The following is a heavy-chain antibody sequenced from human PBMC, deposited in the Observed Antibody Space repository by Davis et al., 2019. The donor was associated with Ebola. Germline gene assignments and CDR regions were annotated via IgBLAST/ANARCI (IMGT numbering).Heavy chain of an antibody. Sequence: GESLKISCAASGFTFSSYAMHWVRQAPGKGLEWVAVLSYDGSNKYYADSVKGRFTISRDNSKNTLYLQMNSLRAEDTAVYYCARAGDYSDFDYWGQGTLVTVSS. D-gene: IGHD4-17*01. CDR3: ARAGDYSDFDY. V-gene: IGHV3-30-3*01. J-gene: IGHJ4*02. CDR1: GFTFSSYA. CDR2: LSYDGSNK.